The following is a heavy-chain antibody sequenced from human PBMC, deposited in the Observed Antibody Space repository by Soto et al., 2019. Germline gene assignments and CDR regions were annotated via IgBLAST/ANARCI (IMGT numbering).Heavy chain of an antibody. CDR1: GFTFSSYG. J-gene: IGHJ6*02. Sequence: QVQLVESGGGVVQPGRSLRLSCAASGFTFSSYGMHWVRQAPGKRLEWVAVISYDGSNKYYADSVKGRFTISRDNSKNTLYLQMNSLRAEDTAVYYCAKDGSQLGYCSGGSCYSSYYYYGMDVWGQGTTVTVSS. CDR2: ISYDGSNK. D-gene: IGHD2-15*01. V-gene: IGHV3-30*18. CDR3: AKDGSQLGYCSGGSCYSSYYYYGMDV.